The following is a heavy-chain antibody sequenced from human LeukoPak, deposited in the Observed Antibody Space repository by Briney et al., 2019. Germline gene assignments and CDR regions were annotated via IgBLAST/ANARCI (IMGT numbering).Heavy chain of an antibody. CDR2: IYTSGST. J-gene: IGHJ3*02. CDR1: GGSFSGYY. D-gene: IGHD3-3*01. CDR3: ARDRPRITIWDDAFDI. Sequence: PSETLSLTCAVYGGSFSGYYWSWIRQPAGKGLEWIGRIYTSGSTNYNPSLKSRVTMSVDTSKNQFSLKLSSVTAADTAVYYCARDRPRITIWDDAFDIWGQGTMVTVSS. V-gene: IGHV4-4*07.